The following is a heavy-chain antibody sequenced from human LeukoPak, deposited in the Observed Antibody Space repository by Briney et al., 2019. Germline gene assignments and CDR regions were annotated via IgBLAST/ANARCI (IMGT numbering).Heavy chain of an antibody. CDR1: GLTFSNYA. D-gene: IGHD3-22*01. V-gene: IGHV3-23*01. Sequence: GGSLRLSCAASGLTFSNYAMSWVRQAPGKGLEWVSAISGNGGSTYYADSVKGRFTISRDNSKNTLYLQMNSLRAEDTAVYYCVRDDDRPDNGLDYWGQGTLVTVSS. J-gene: IGHJ4*02. CDR3: VRDDDRPDNGLDY. CDR2: ISGNGGST.